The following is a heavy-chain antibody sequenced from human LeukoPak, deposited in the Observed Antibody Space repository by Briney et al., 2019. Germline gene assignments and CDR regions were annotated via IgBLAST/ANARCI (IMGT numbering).Heavy chain of an antibody. CDR2: IDWDDDK. J-gene: IGHJ4*02. D-gene: IGHD5-18*01. CDR1: GFSLSPSGMR. CDR3: ARGRSYSYCFDY. Sequence: SGPTLVNPTQTLTLTCTFSGFSLSPSGMRVSWIRQPPGKALEWLARIDWDDDKFYSTPLKTRLTLSKDTCKNPVVLTMPHMDPVDTATYFCARGRSYSYCFDYWGQGTLVTVSS. V-gene: IGHV2-70*04.